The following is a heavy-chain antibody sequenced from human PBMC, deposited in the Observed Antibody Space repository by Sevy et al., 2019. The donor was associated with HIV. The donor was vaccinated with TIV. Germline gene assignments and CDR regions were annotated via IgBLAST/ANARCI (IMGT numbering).Heavy chain of an antibody. CDR1: GGSMSSYY. D-gene: IGHD6-13*01. CDR3: ARLIAAAGSFDY. Sequence: SETLSLTCTVSGGSMSSYYWSWIRQPAGKGLEWIGRIYPSGSTNYNPSLKSRVTMSVDTSKNQFSLKLSSVTAADTAVYYCARLIAAAGSFDYWGQGTLVTVSS. J-gene: IGHJ4*02. CDR2: IYPSGST. V-gene: IGHV4-4*07.